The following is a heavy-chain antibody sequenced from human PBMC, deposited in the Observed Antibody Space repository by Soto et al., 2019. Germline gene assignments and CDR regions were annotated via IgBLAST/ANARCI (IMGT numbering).Heavy chain of an antibody. D-gene: IGHD1-1*01. Sequence: SETLSLTCTVSGGSISSSSYYWGWIRQPPGRGLEWIGRVYYSGSTYYNPSLKSRLTISVDTSKNQFSLRLNSVSAADTAVYYCARDRSNSPDLFDSWGQGTLVTVSS. CDR2: VYYSGST. CDR1: GGSISSSSYY. J-gene: IGHJ4*02. CDR3: ARDRSNSPDLFDS. V-gene: IGHV4-39*02.